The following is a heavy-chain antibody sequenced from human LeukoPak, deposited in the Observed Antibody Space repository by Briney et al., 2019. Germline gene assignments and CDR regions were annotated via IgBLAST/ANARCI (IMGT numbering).Heavy chain of an antibody. Sequence: GASVKVSCKASGYTFTGYYMHWVRQAPGQGLEWMGWINPNSGGTNYAQKFQGRVTMTRDTSISTAYMELSRLRSDDTAVYYCARDQISGDVMADYWGQGTLVTVSS. D-gene: IGHD3-10*01. J-gene: IGHJ4*02. V-gene: IGHV1-2*02. CDR2: INPNSGGT. CDR1: GYTFTGYY. CDR3: ARDQISGDVMADY.